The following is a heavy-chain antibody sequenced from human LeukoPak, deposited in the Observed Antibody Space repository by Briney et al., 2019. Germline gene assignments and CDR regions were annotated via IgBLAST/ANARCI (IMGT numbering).Heavy chain of an antibody. V-gene: IGHV1-18*01. CDR1: GYTFANYG. CDR2: ISAYNGDT. CDR3: ARGVRAYSGSYYYYHGVDV. J-gene: IGHJ6*02. Sequence: GASVKVSCKASGYTFANYGLTWVRQAPGQGLEWMGWISAYNGDTNYAQKFQGRVTMTTDTSTTTAYMELTSLRSDDTAVYFCARGVRAYSGSYYYYHGVDVWGQGTTVTVSS. D-gene: IGHD1-26*01.